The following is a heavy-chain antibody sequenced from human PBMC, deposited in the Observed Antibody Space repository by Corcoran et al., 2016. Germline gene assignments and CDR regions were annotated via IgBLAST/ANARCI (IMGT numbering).Heavy chain of an antibody. J-gene: IGHJ3*02. V-gene: IGHV5-51*01. CDR1: GYSFTNYW. CDR2: IYPADSDT. CDR3: ARLGYSTSSHAFDI. D-gene: IGHD6-6*01. Sequence: EVQLVQSGAEVKKPGESLKISCKDSGYSFTNYWIGWVRQMPGKGLEWMGIIYPADSDTRYSPSFQVQVTISADKSIRTAYLQWSSLKASDTAIYYCARLGYSTSSHAFDIWGQGTMVNVPS.